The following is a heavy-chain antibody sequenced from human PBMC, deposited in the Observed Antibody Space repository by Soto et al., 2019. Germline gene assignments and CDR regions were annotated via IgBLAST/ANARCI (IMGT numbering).Heavy chain of an antibody. Sequence: SETLSLTCAVYGGSFSGHYWSWVRQCPGKGLEWIGEINNSGTTNYNSSLKSRVSIELDTSKKQFSLRLASVTVADTAVYFCATPTVSSFWFDSWGQVTLVTVSS. CDR2: INNSGTT. D-gene: IGHD3-10*01. CDR3: ATPTVSSFWFDS. V-gene: IGHV4-34*01. CDR1: GGSFSGHY. J-gene: IGHJ5*01.